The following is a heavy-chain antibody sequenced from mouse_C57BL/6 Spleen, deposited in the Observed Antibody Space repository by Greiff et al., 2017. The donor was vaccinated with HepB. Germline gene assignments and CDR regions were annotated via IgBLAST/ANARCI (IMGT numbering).Heavy chain of an antibody. CDR1: GYSFTGYY. V-gene: IGHV1-42*01. CDR2: INPSTGGT. J-gene: IGHJ1*03. CDR3: ARGQRSWYFDV. Sequence: VQLKESGPELVKPGASVKISCKASGYSFTGYYMNWVKQSPEKSLEWIGEINPSTGGTTYNQKFKAKATLTVDKSSSTAYMQLKSLTSEDSAVYYCARGQRSWYFDVWGTGTTVTVSS.